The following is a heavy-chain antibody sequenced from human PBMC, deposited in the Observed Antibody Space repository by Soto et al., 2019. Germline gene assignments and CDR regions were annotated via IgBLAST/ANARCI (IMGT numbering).Heavy chain of an antibody. CDR3: AKDMTPASNWFDP. J-gene: IGHJ5*02. V-gene: IGHV3-30*18. CDR2: ISYDGSNK. CDR1: GFTFSSYG. D-gene: IGHD4-17*01. Sequence: GGSLRLSCAASGFTFSSYGMHWVRQAPGKGLEWVAVISYDGSNKYYADSVKGRFTISRDNSKNTLYLQMNSLRAEDTAVYYCAKDMTPASNWFDPWGQGTLVTVSS.